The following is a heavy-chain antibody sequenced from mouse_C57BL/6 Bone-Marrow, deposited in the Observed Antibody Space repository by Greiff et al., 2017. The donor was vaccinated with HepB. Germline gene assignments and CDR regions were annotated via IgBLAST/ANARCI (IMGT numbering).Heavy chain of an antibody. D-gene: IGHD1-1*01. CDR1: GYTFTDYY. J-gene: IGHJ2*01. CDR3: ASPYYYGSSNFDY. Sequence: EVQLQQSGPELVKPGASVKISCKASGYTFTDYYMNWVKQSHGKSLEWIGDINPNNGGTSYNQKFKGKATLTVDKSSSTAYMELRSLTSEDSAVYYCASPYYYGSSNFDYWGQGTTLTVSS. V-gene: IGHV1-26*01. CDR2: INPNNGGT.